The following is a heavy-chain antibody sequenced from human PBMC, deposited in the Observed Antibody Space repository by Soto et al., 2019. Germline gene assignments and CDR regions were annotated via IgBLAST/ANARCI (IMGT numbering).Heavy chain of an antibody. Sequence: GGSLRLSCAVSGFTVSSNYMSWVRQAPGKGLEWVSVIYSGGSTYYADSVKGRFTISRDNSKNTLYLQMNSLRAEDTAVYYCSREGIRSPLYYWGQGTLVTVSS. V-gene: IGHV3-66*01. CDR1: GFTVSSNY. D-gene: IGHD4-17*01. CDR2: IYSGGST. CDR3: SREGIRSPLYY. J-gene: IGHJ4*02.